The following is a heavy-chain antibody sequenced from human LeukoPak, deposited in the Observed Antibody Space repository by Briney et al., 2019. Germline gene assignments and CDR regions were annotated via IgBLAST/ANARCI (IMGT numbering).Heavy chain of an antibody. V-gene: IGHV3-7*01. CDR2: IKQDGSEK. J-gene: IGHJ5*02. Sequence: SGGSLRLSCAASGFTFSSYWMSWVRQAPGKGLEWVANIKQDGSEKYYVDSVKGRFTISRDNAKNSLYLQMNSLRAEDTAVYYCARDRTPSLVAIADFDPWGQGTLVTVSS. D-gene: IGHD2-2*02. CDR3: ARDRTPSLVAIADFDP. CDR1: GFTFSSYW.